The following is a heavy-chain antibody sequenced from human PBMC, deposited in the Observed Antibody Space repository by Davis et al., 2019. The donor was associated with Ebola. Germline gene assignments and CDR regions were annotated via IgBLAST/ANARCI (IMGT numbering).Heavy chain of an antibody. Sequence: PGGSLRLSCAASGFIFSSYGMHWVRQAPGKGLEWVAIIWYDGSNKYYADSVKGRFTISRDDSKNTLYLQMNSLRTEDTAVYYCARDHGYNRFDPWGQGTLVTVSS. CDR2: IWYDGSNK. J-gene: IGHJ5*02. V-gene: IGHV3-33*01. CDR3: ARDHGYNRFDP. CDR1: GFIFSSYG.